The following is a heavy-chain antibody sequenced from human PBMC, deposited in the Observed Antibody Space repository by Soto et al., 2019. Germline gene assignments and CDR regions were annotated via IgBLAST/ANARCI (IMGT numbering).Heavy chain of an antibody. J-gene: IGHJ3*02. V-gene: IGHV3-11*01. CDR1: VFTFSDYY. CDR3: ERDNMAFDI. Sequence: VGSLRLSCASSVFTFSDYYMSWIRHAPGKGLEWVSYISYSGSTIYYADSVKGRFTISRDNAKNSLYLQMNSLRAEDTAVYYCERDNMAFDIWGQGIMVTVXS. CDR2: ISYSGSTI.